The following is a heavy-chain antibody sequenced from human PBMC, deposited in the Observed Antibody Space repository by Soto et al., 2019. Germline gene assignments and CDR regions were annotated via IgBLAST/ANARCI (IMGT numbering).Heavy chain of an antibody. CDR2: ISGSSTYI. J-gene: IGHJ4*02. CDR1: GFTFSDYS. D-gene: IGHD5-12*01. V-gene: IGHV3-21*01. Sequence: GGSLRLSCAASGFTFSDYSINWVRQAPGKGLEWVASISGSSTYIDYADSVRGRFTISRNNAKNSLYLQMNSLRAEDTAVYYCARGTHGYNFPDYWGQGTLVTVSP. CDR3: ARGTHGYNFPDY.